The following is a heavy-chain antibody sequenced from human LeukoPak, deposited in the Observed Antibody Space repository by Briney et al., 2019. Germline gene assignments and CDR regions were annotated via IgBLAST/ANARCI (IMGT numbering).Heavy chain of an antibody. V-gene: IGHV4-59*08. D-gene: IGHD2/OR15-2a*01. CDR1: GGSISSYY. CDR2: ISDIGSI. CDR3: AGHHPRNTVDF. J-gene: IGHJ4*02. Sequence: SETLSLTCTVSGGSISSYYWSWIRQPPGKGLEWIAYISDIGSINYNPSLKSRVTKSLDTSKNQFSLKLSSVTAADTAVYYCAGHHPRNTVDFWGQGTLVTVSS.